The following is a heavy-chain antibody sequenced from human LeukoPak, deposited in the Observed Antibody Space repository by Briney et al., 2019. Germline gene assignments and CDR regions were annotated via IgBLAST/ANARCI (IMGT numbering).Heavy chain of an antibody. CDR3: AAVGATKHLDAFDI. V-gene: IGHV1-69*05. J-gene: IGHJ3*02. D-gene: IGHD1-26*01. CDR1: GGTFSSYA. Sequence: SVKVSCKASGGTFSSYAISWVRQAPGQGLEWMGGIIPIFGTANYAQKFQGRVTITTDESTSTAYMELSSLRSEDTAVYYCAAVGATKHLDAFDIWGQGTMVTASS. CDR2: IIPIFGTA.